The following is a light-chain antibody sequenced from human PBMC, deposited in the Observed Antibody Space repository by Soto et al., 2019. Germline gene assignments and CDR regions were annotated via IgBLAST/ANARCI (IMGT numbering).Light chain of an antibody. V-gene: IGKV2-30*01. J-gene: IGKJ1*01. CDR1: QSLVYSDGIAY. CDR2: RAS. Sequence: DVVMTQSPLSLPVILGQPASISCRSSQSLVYSDGIAYLHWCHQRPSQSPRRLIYRASNRDSGVPDRFSGSGSGTDFTLKISRVEAEDVGVYYCMQGTHWPPTFGPGTKVEIK. CDR3: MQGTHWPPT.